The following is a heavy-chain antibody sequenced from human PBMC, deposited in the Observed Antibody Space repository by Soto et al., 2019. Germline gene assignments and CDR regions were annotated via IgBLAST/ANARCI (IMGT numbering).Heavy chain of an antibody. Sequence: GASVKVSCKASGYTFTGYYMHWVRQAPGQGLEWMGWINPNSGGTNYAQKFQGWVTMTRDTSISTAYMELSRLRSDDTAVYYCARVGAAAGRDYYYGMDVWGQGTTVTVSS. D-gene: IGHD6-13*01. CDR1: GYTFTGYY. CDR3: ARVGAAAGRDYYYGMDV. CDR2: INPNSGGT. J-gene: IGHJ6*02. V-gene: IGHV1-2*04.